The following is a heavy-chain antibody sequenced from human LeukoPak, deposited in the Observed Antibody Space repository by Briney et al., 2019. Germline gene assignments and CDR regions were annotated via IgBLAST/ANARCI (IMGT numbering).Heavy chain of an antibody. D-gene: IGHD6-13*01. CDR2: INHSGST. Sequence: PSETLSLTCAVYGGSFSGYYWSWIRQPPGKGLEWIGEINHSGSTNYNPSLKSRVTISVDTSKNQFSLKLSSVTAADTAVYYCASYSSSWPGGFDYWGQGTLVTVSS. V-gene: IGHV4-34*01. J-gene: IGHJ4*02. CDR1: GGSFSGYY. CDR3: ASYSSSWPGGFDY.